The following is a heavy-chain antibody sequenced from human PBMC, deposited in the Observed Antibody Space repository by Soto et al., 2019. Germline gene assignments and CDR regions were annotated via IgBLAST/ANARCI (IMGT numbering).Heavy chain of an antibody. J-gene: IGHJ6*01. Sequence: GRYLGLSCAASGVTCSSYAMHWVRQAPGKGLEWVAVISYDGSNKYYADSVKGRFTISRDNSKNTLYLQMNSLSAEDTAVYYCAGPKEYSYILPGYHYHGMYV. V-gene: IGHV3-30-3*01. CDR1: GVTCSSYA. D-gene: IGHD3-9*01. CDR3: AGPKEYSYILPGYHYHGMYV. CDR2: ISYDGSNK.